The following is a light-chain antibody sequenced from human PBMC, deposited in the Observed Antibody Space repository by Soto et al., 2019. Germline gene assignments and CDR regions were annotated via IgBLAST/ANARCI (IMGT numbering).Light chain of an antibody. CDR1: QSISDT. CDR2: SAS. Sequence: EIVITHSPATLSFSPVGRATLSCRASQSISDTLAWYQQKPGQAPRLLIYSASRGATGFPARFSGSGSGTDFTLTISSLQSEDFAVYYCQQYNNWPWTFGQGTKVDIK. V-gene: IGKV3-15*01. CDR3: QQYNNWPWT. J-gene: IGKJ1*01.